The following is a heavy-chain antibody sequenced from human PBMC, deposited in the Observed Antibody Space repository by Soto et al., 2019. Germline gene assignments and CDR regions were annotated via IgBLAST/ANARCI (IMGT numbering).Heavy chain of an antibody. V-gene: IGHV4-31*03. CDR3: ARVSNLYYDILTGYYYYYYGMDV. Sequence: QVQLQESGPGLVKPSQTLSLTCTVSGGSISSGGYYWSWIRQHPGKGLEWIGYIYYSGSTYYNPSLKSRVTISVDTSKNQFSLKLSSVTAADTAVYYCARVSNLYYDILTGYYYYYYGMDVWGQGTTVTVSS. D-gene: IGHD3-9*01. CDR1: GGSISSGGYY. CDR2: IYYSGST. J-gene: IGHJ6*02.